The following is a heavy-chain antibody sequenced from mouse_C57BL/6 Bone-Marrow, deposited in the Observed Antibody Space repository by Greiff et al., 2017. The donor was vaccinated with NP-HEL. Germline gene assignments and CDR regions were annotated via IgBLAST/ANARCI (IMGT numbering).Heavy chain of an antibody. CDR2: IWTVGGT. CDR1: GFSLTSYA. V-gene: IGHV2-9-1*01. Sequence: VQLKESGPGLVAPSQSLSITCTVSGFSLTSYAISWVRQPPGKGLEWLGVIWTVGGTNYNSALKSRLSISKDNSKSQVFLKMNSLQTDDTARYYCARKGVRDFFFAYWGQGTLVTVSA. CDR3: ARKGVRDFFFAY. J-gene: IGHJ3*01. D-gene: IGHD2-2*01.